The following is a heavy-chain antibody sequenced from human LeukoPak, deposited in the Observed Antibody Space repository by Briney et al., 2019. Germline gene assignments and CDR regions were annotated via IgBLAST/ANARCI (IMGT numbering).Heavy chain of an antibody. CDR2: IYYSGST. V-gene: IGHV4-30-4*01. CDR1: GGSISSGDYY. D-gene: IGHD6-6*01. CDR3: AREGPPGYSSSNELDY. Sequence: SETLSLTCTVSGGSISSGDYYWSWIRQPPGKGLEWIGYIYYSGSTYYNPSLKSRVTISVDTSKNQFSLKLSSVTAADTAVYYCAREGPPGYSSSNELDYWGQGTLVTVSS. J-gene: IGHJ4*02.